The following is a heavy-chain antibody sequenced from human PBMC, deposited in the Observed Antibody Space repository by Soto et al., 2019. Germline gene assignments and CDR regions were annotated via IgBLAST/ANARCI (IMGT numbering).Heavy chain of an antibody. Sequence: QVQLVQSGAEVKKPGASVKVSCKASGYTFTSYGIIWVRQAPGQGLEWMGWISAYNGNTNYAQKLQGRVTMTTDTSTSTAYMELRSLRSDDTAVYYCARVYCSGGSCYLGFGWYYYYMDVWGKGTTVTVSS. J-gene: IGHJ6*03. CDR2: ISAYNGNT. CDR1: GYTFTSYG. V-gene: IGHV1-18*01. CDR3: ARVYCSGGSCYLGFGWYYYYMDV. D-gene: IGHD2-15*01.